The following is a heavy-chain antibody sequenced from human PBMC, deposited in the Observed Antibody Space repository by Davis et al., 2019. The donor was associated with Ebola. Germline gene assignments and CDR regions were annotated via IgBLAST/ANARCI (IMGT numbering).Heavy chain of an antibody. CDR3: ASLRRTITGMDDAFDI. Sequence: GESLKISCKASGYSFNNYWIDWMRQRPGKGLEWMGIIYPDDSDTIYSPSFQGQVTTSADKSISTAYLQWSSLKASDTAMYYCASLRRTITGMDDAFDIWGQGTMVTVSS. CDR2: IYPDDSDT. V-gene: IGHV5-51*01. CDR1: GYSFNNYW. D-gene: IGHD2-8*02. J-gene: IGHJ3*02.